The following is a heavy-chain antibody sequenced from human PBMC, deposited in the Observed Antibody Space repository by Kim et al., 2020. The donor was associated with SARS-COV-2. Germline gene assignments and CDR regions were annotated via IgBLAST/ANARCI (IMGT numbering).Heavy chain of an antibody. CDR3: ANFFSVATIIPRVWGGFDY. CDR2: ISGSGGST. CDR1: GFNFSSYA. J-gene: IGHJ4*02. Sequence: GGSLRLSCAASGFNFSSYAMSWVRQAPGKGLEWVSAISGSGGSTYYADSVKGRFTISRDNSKNTLYLQMNSLRAEDTAVYYCANFFSVATIIPRVWGGFDYWCQRTLITVSS. V-gene: IGHV3-23*01. D-gene: IGHD5-12*01.